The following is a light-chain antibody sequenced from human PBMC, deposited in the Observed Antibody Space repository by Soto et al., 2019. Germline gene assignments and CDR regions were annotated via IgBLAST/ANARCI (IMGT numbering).Light chain of an antibody. V-gene: IGKV3-20*01. J-gene: IGKJ1*01. CDR2: GAS. Sequence: EIVLTQSPGTLSLSPGERATLSCRASQNINSDYFAWYQQKPGQAPRLLIYGASSGATGIPDRFAGSGSGTDFTLTISRLEPEDFAVYYCQQYGSSPRTFGQGTKVDIK. CDR1: QNINSDY. CDR3: QQYGSSPRT.